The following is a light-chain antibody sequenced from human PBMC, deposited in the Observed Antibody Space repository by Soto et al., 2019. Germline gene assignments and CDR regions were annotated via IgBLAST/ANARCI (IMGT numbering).Light chain of an antibody. J-gene: IGLJ1*01. CDR3: CSYVGSTYV. V-gene: IGLV2-11*01. CDR2: DVS. CDR1: SSDVGGYNY. Sequence: QSALTQPRSVSGSPGQSVTISCTGTSSDVGGYNYVSWYQHHPGKAPKLMIYDVSKRPSGVPDRFSGSKSGNTASLTISGLQPEDEADYYCCSYVGSTYVFGTGT.